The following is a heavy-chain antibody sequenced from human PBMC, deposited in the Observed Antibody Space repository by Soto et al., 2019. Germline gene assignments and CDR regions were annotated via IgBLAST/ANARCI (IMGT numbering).Heavy chain of an antibody. J-gene: IGHJ6*02. V-gene: IGHV3-48*02. CDR3: ARHRGTVTNDVGQDYGMDV. Sequence: GGSLRLSXAASGFTFSAYNMNSVRQAPGKGLEWVAYISTGGNTIYYADSVKGRFTFSRDNAAQSVYLQMNSLRHEDTAVYYCARHRGTVTNDVGQDYGMDVWGQGTTVTVSS. CDR2: ISTGGNTI. CDR1: GFTFSAYN. D-gene: IGHD4-17*01.